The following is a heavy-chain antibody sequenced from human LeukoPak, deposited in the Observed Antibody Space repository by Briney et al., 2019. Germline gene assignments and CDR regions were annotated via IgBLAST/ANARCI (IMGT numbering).Heavy chain of an antibody. CDR3: ARDTAGTDYYFYMDV. J-gene: IGHJ6*03. D-gene: IGHD6-13*01. CDR2: IYYSGNT. V-gene: IGHV4-30-4*07. CDR1: GGSISSGGYS. Sequence: SETLSLTCAVSGGSISSGGYSWSWIRQPPGKGLEWIGYIYYSGNTYYNPSLNSRVTISVDTSKNQFSLKLSSVTAADTAMYYCARDTAGTDYYFYMDVWGKGTTVTVSS.